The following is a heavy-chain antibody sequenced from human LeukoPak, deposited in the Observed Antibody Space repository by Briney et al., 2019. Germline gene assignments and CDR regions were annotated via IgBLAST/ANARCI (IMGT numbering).Heavy chain of an antibody. CDR2: IRESGGGT. Sequence: LGGSLRLSCVVSEISVSNYDMSWVRQAPGKGLEWVSGIRESGGGTNYADSVKGRFTISRDNSMNTVYLQMNSLRADDTAVYFCAKRGIVIRGVLIMGFHKAAYYFDYWGPGIPVTVSS. V-gene: IGHV3-23*01. J-gene: IGHJ4*02. D-gene: IGHD3-10*01. CDR1: EISVSNYD. CDR3: AKRGIVIRGVLIMGFHKAAYYFDY.